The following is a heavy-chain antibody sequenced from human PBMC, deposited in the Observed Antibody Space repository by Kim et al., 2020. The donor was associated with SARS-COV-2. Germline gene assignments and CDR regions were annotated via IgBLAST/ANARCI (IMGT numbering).Heavy chain of an antibody. Sequence: AQKFQGRVTMTRDTSTSPVYMELSSLRSEDTAVYYCARVKARAEKYGMDVWGQGTTVTVSS. V-gene: IGHV1-46*01. CDR3: ARVKARAEKYGMDV. J-gene: IGHJ6*02. D-gene: IGHD6-25*01.